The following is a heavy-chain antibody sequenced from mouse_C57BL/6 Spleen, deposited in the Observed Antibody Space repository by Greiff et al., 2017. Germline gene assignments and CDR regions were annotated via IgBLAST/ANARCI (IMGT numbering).Heavy chain of an antibody. CDR2: IDPSASYT. J-gene: IGHJ3*01. CDR3: ASGIYYDYDGFAY. CDR1: GYTFTSYW. V-gene: IGHV1-50*01. D-gene: IGHD2-4*01. Sequence: VKLQQPGAELVKPGASVKLSCKASGYTFTSYWMQWVKQRPGQGLEWIGEIDPSASYTNYNQKFKGKATLTVDTSSSTAYMQLSSLTSEDSAVYYCASGIYYDYDGFAYWGQGTLVTVSA.